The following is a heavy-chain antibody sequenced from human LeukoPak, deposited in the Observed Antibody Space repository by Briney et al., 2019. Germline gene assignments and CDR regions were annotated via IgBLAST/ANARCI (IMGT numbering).Heavy chain of an antibody. CDR2: FSWDGGSK. Sequence: GGSLRLSCAASGFIFEAYTMHWVRHAPGKGLEWISLFSWDGGSKYYADSVKGRFTISRDNSKKSLYLQMNSLRPEDTALYYCASETDSQRSLDYWGQEPWSPSP. CDR3: ASETDSQRSLDY. V-gene: IGHV3-43*01. J-gene: IGHJ4*01. CDR1: GFIFEAYT. D-gene: IGHD5-24*01.